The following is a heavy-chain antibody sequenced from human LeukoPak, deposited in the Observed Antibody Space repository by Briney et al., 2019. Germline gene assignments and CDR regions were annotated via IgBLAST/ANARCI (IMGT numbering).Heavy chain of an antibody. CDR1: GGSISSYY. D-gene: IGHD5-24*01. Sequence: SETLSLTCTVSGGSISSYYWSWIRQPPGKGLEWIGYIYYSGSTNYNPSLKSGVTISVDTSKNQFSLKLSSVTAADTAVYYCARQGWLQFIDYWGQGTLVTVSS. CDR3: ARQGWLQFIDY. V-gene: IGHV4-59*08. J-gene: IGHJ4*02. CDR2: IYYSGST.